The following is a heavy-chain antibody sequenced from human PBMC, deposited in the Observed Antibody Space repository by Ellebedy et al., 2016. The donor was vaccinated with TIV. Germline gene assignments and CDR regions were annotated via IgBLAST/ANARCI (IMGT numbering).Heavy chain of an antibody. V-gene: IGHV3-11*05. D-gene: IGHD2-15*01. Sequence: GEFLKISXAASGFTFSDYYMSWIRQAPGKGLEWVSYISSSSSYTNYADSVKGRFTISRDNAKNSLYLQMNSLRAEDTAVYYCAREAIRILSYGMDVWGQGTTVTVSS. CDR1: GFTFSDYY. CDR3: AREAIRILSYGMDV. CDR2: ISSSSSYT. J-gene: IGHJ6*02.